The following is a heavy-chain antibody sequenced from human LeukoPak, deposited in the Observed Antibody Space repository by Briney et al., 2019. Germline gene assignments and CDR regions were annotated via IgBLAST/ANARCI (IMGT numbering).Heavy chain of an antibody. CDR1: GFTFSSYG. D-gene: IGHD3-10*02. CDR2: ISSSGSTI. CDR3: AELGITMIGGV. J-gene: IGHJ6*04. Sequence: GGTLRLSCSASGFTFSSYGMNWVRQAPGKGLEWVSYISSSGSTIYYADSVKGRFTISRDNAKNSLYLQMNSLRAEDTAVYYCAELGITMIGGVWGKGTTVTISS. V-gene: IGHV3-48*04.